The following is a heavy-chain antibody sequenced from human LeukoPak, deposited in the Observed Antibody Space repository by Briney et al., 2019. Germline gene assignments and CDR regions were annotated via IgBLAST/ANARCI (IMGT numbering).Heavy chain of an antibody. CDR3: ARDLGAYYYDSSGYVFDY. CDR2: IYTSGST. D-gene: IGHD3-22*01. J-gene: IGHJ4*02. Sequence: PSETLSLTCTVSGGSISSYYWSWIRQPAGKGLEWIGRIYTSGSTNYNPSLKSRVTISVDTSKNQFSLKLSSVTAADTAVYYCARDLGAYYYDSSGYVFDYWGQGTLVTVSS. CDR1: GGSISSYY. V-gene: IGHV4-4*07.